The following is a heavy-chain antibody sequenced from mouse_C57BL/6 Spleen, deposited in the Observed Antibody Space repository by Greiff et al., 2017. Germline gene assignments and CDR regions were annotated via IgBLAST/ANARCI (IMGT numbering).Heavy chain of an antibody. CDR3: ARSPYYMDMDY. CDR1: GYAFSSSW. J-gene: IGHJ4*01. CDR2: IYPGDGDT. Sequence: VHLVESGPELVKPGASVKISCKASGYAFSSSWMNWVKQRPGKGLEWIGRIYPGDGDTNYNGKFKGKATLTADKSSSTAYMQLSSLTSEDSAVYFCARSPYYMDMDYWGQGTSVTVSS. V-gene: IGHV1-82*01. D-gene: IGHD2-12*01.